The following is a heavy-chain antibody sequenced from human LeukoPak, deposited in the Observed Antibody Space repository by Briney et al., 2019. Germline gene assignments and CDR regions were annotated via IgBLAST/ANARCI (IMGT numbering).Heavy chain of an antibody. Sequence: SETLSLTCAVYGGSFSGYYWSWIRQPPGKGLERIGEINHSGSTNYNPSLKSRVTISVDTSKNQFSLKLSSVTAADTAVYYCARLGEDYDILTGAPVWYFDLWGRGTLVTVSS. CDR1: GGSFSGYY. CDR3: ARLGEDYDILTGAPVWYFDL. D-gene: IGHD3-9*01. J-gene: IGHJ2*01. V-gene: IGHV4-34*01. CDR2: INHSGST.